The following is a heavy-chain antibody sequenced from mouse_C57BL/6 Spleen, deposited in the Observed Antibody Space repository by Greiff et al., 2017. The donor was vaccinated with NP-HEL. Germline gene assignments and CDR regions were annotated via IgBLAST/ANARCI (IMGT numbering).Heavy chain of an antibody. CDR1: GYTFTDYY. D-gene: IGHD1-1*01. CDR2: INPNNGGT. J-gene: IGHJ3*01. V-gene: IGHV1-26*01. CDR3: ASDGAAWFAY. Sequence: VQLQQSGPELVKPGASVKISCKASGYTFTDYYMNWVKQSHGKSLEWIGDINPNNGGTSYNQKFKGKATLTVDKSSSTAYMELRSLTSEDSAVYYCASDGAAWFAYWGQGTLVTVSA.